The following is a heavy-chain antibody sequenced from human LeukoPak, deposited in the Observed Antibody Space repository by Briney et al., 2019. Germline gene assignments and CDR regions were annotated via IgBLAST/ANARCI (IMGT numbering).Heavy chain of an antibody. CDR1: GYTFTGYY. CDR2: INPNSGGT. J-gene: IGHJ4*02. D-gene: IGHD2-15*01. Sequence: ASVKVSCKASGYTFTGYYMHWVRQAPGQGLEWMGWINPNSGGTNYAQKFQGRVTMTRDTSIGTAYMELSRLRSDDTAVYYCARDRSGRKIMVVAATVFGYWGQGTLVTVSS. V-gene: IGHV1-2*02. CDR3: ARDRSGRKIMVVAATVFGY.